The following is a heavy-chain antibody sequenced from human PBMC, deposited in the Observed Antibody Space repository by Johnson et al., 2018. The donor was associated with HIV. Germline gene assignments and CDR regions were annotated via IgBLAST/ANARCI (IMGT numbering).Heavy chain of an antibody. V-gene: IGHV3-15*01. D-gene: IGHD3-10*01. CDR1: GFTFSDVW. CDR3: TTYYGWAFDI. CDR2: IKSKTDGGTT. J-gene: IGHJ3*02. Sequence: EVQLVESGGGLVKPGESLRLSCVASGFTFSDVWMTWVRQAPGRGLEWVGRIKSKTDGGTTDYAAPVKGRFTISRDDSKNTLYMQMNSLKTEDTAVYYCTTYYGWAFDIWGQGTMVTVSS.